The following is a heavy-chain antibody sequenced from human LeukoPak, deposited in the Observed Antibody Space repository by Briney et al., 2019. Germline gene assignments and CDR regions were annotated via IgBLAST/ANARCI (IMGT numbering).Heavy chain of an antibody. D-gene: IGHD3-10*01. CDR3: AGDPPGTPVGFDV. J-gene: IGHJ3*01. CDR2: ITPLSATP. CDR1: AGMFNTYA. V-gene: IGHV1-69*06. Sequence: PVKVSCKASAGMFNTYAISWVRQAPGHGLEWMGRITPLSATPSQSQWIQGRVTITADISTNTVYLDLSSLRSKDTALYFCAGDPPGTPVGFDVWGQGTMVTVSS.